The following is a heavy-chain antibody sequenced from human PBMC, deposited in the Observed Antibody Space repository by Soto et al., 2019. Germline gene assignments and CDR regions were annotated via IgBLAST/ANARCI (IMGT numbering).Heavy chain of an antibody. D-gene: IGHD1-20*01. J-gene: IGHJ5*01. CDR2: INGDGSST. V-gene: IGHV3-74*01. CDR3: AGSLGFSRISGNPQGA. CDR1: GFTFSSHW. Sequence: QPGGSLRLSCAASGFTFSSHWMHWVRQAPGKGLVWVSRINGDGSSTSYADSVKGRFTISRDNAKNMLYLQVNSLRADDTAVYYFAGSLGFSRISGNPQGAWAQGPLVPVSS.